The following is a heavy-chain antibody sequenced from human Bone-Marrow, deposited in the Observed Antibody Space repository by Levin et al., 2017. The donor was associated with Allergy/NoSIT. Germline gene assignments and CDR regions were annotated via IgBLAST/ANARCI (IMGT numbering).Heavy chain of an antibody. V-gene: IGHV3-23*01. Sequence: GGSLRLSCGASGFSFSNYAMDWVRQAPGKGLEWVSGLSRTGSTTNYADSVKGRFTISRDNSKNTMYLQMNSLRAEDTAVYYCTKGLRVWPGGLWGGDAFDIWGQGTVVAVSS. J-gene: IGHJ3*02. CDR3: TKGLRVWPGGLWGGDAFDI. CDR1: GFSFSNYA. D-gene: IGHD3-16*01. CDR2: LSRTGSTT.